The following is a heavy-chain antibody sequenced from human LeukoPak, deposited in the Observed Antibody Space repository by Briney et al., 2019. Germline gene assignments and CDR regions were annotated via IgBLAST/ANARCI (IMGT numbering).Heavy chain of an antibody. CDR1: GFTFSSYG. V-gene: IGHV3-30*03. J-gene: IGHJ4*02. CDR2: ISYDGSKK. CDR3: ARHREDGSSDFDH. D-gene: IGHD1-26*01. Sequence: GRSLRLSCAASGFTFSSYGIHWVRQAPGEGLEWVAIISYDGSKKYYADSVKGRFTISRDNSKNTLYLQMDSLRSEDTALYYCARHREDGSSDFDHCGQGTLVTVSS.